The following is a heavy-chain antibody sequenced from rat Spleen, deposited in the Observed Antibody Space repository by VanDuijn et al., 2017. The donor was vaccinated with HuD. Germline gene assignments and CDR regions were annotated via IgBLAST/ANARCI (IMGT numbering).Heavy chain of an antibody. V-gene: IGHV5-29*01. CDR3: ARLETGWFAY. D-gene: IGHD4-2*01. CDR2: ISYGGSST. CDR1: GFTFSDYY. Sequence: EVQLVESDGGLVQPGRSLKLSCAASGFTFSDYYMAWVRQAPTKGLEWVASISYGGSSTYSRNSVKGRFTISRDNAKSTLYLQMDSLRSEDTATYYCARLETGWFAYWGQGTLVTVSS. J-gene: IGHJ3*01.